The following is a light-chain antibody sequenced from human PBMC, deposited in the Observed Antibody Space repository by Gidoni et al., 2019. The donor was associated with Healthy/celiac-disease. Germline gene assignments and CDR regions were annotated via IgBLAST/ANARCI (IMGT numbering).Light chain of an antibody. V-gene: IGKV1-39*01. CDR1: QSISSD. CDR2: GAS. J-gene: IGKJ2*01. CDR3: QQSYSISYA. Sequence: DIQMTQSPSSLSASVGDRVTITCRASQSISSDLTWYQQKPGIAPKLLIYGASTLQSGVPSRFSGSGSGTNFTLTISSLQFEDFATYYCQQSYSISYAFGQGTKLEIK.